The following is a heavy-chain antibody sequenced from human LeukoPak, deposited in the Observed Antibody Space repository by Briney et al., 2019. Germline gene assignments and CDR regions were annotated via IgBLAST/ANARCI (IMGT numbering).Heavy chain of an antibody. CDR3: TGHYGMNV. J-gene: IGHJ6*02. V-gene: IGHV3-7*01. Sequence: GGSLRLSCAASGFTSSSSWMTWVRQAPGKGLEWVANINQDGSEKYYVDSVRGRFTISRDNARNSLYLQMHSLRAEDTAVFYCTGHYGMNVWGQGTTVTVSS. CDR2: INQDGSEK. CDR1: GFTSSSSW.